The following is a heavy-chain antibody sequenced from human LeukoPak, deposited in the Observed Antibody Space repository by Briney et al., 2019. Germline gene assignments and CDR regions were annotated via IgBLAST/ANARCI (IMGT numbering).Heavy chain of an antibody. J-gene: IGHJ4*02. CDR3: ASDRVIGSGTLDN. V-gene: IGHV3-74*01. Sequence: PGGSLRLSCTASGFRFSDFWMHWVRQAPGKGLVWVSRIRGDWHDTTYADSVKGRFTISRDNAQNTLYLQMNSLRVEGTAVYYCASDRVIGSGTLDNWGQGTLVTVSS. CDR1: GFRFSDFW. D-gene: IGHD3-10*01. CDR2: IRGDWHDT.